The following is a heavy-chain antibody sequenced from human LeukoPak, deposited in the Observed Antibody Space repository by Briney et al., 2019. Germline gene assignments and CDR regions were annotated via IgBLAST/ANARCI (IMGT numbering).Heavy chain of an antibody. V-gene: IGHV4-34*01. CDR1: GGSFSGYY. CDR2: ISHNENT. Sequence: SETLSLTCTVYGGSFSGYYWNWIRQPPGKGLEWIGEISHNENTNYSPSLKSRLTISIDTSKNQFSLKLSSVTAADTAVYYCASSGSRWLIDKTYSPYWGQGTLVTVSS. CDR3: ASSGSRWLIDKTYSPY. D-gene: IGHD3-22*01. J-gene: IGHJ4*02.